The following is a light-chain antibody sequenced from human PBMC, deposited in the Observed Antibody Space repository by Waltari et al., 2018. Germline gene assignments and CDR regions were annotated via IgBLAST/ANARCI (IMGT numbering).Light chain of an antibody. CDR1: QNVRSN. Sequence: IVMTQSPATLSVSPGERATLSCRASQNVRSNLAWYQQKPGQAPRLLIYGTSTRATDVPARFGGSGSGTEFTLTISSLQSEDFAVYYCQHYEGWPPSYTFGQGTKVEI. V-gene: IGKV3-15*01. J-gene: IGKJ2*01. CDR3: QHYEGWPPSYT. CDR2: GTS.